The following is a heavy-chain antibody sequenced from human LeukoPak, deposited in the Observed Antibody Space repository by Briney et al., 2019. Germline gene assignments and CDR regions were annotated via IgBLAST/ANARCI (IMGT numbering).Heavy chain of an antibody. V-gene: IGHV3-7*01. CDR1: GFTFSSYW. CDR2: INQDGSEK. D-gene: IGHD6-19*01. J-gene: IGHJ4*02. CDR3: ASGYSSGWYVIDY. Sequence: PGGSLRLSCAASGFTFSSYWMSWVRQAPGKGLEWVANINQDGSEKDYVDSVKGRFTISRDNAKNSLYLQMNSLRAEDTAVYYCASGYSSGWYVIDYWGQGTLVSVSS.